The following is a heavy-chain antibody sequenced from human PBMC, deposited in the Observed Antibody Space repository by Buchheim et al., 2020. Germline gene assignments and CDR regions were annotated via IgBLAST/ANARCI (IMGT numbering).Heavy chain of an antibody. CDR1: GGTFSSYA. D-gene: IGHD2-15*01. CDR2: INPSGGST. CDR3: ARDFRYCSGGSCYSHFDY. V-gene: IGHV1-46*01. Sequence: QVQLVQSGAEVKKPGSSVKVSCKASGGTFSSYAISWVRQAPGQGLEWMGIINPSGGSTSYAQKFQGRVTMTRDTSTSTVYMELSSLRSEDTAVYYCARDFRYCSGGSCYSHFDYWGQGTL. J-gene: IGHJ4*02.